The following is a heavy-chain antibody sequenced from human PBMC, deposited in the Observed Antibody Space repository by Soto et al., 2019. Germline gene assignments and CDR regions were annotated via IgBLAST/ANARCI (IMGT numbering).Heavy chain of an antibody. V-gene: IGHV3-11*01. Sequence: GGSLRRSCAGSGLTLSDHFMTCVRQAPWKGLEWVSCIENDGTTKYYADSVKGRFTISRDNAENSVFLQMNSLRAEDTAVYYCATDPQSGDGHHFEDWGQGTFVTVSS. J-gene: IGHJ4*02. D-gene: IGHD1-26*01. CDR2: IENDGTTK. CDR3: ATDPQSGDGHHFED. CDR1: GLTLSDHF.